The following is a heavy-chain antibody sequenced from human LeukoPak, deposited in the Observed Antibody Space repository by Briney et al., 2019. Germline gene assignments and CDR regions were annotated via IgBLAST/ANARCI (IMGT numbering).Heavy chain of an antibody. V-gene: IGHV4-61*02. CDR2: IYTSGST. D-gene: IGHD5-12*01. CDR3: ARDGYSDYEFDY. CDR1: GGSISSGSYY. Sequence: SETLSLTCTVAGGSISSGSYYWSWIRQPAGKGLEWIGRIYTSGSTNYNPSLKSRVTISVDTSKNQFSLKLSSVTAADTAVYYCARDGYSDYEFDYWGQGTLVTVSS. J-gene: IGHJ4*02.